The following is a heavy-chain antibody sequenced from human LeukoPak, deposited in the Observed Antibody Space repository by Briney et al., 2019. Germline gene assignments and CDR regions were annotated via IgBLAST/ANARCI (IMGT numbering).Heavy chain of an antibody. V-gene: IGHV3-53*01. CDR2: IYSGGST. J-gene: IGHJ6*02. CDR1: GFTVSSNY. Sequence: GGSLRLSCAASGFTVSSNYMSWVRQAPGKGLEWVSVIYSGGSTYYADSVKGRFTISRDNSKNTLYLQMNSLRAEDTAVCYCARDRVNFGYYYYGMDVWGQGTTVTVSS. CDR3: ARDRVNFGYYYYGMDV. D-gene: IGHD3-3*01.